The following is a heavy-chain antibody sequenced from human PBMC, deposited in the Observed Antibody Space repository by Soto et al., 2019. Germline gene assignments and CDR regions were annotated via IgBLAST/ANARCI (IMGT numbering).Heavy chain of an antibody. CDR2: ITWSGRSI. CDR1: GFTFDDYG. Sequence: QLVESGGGVVRPGGSLRLSCAASGFTFDDYGMNWVRQAPGKGLEWVSGITWSGRSIGYADSVKGRFTISRDNAKNSLDLQMNSLRAEDTALYYCARDRSSTYYDYAMDVWVQGTTVTVSS. D-gene: IGHD2-2*01. V-gene: IGHV3-20*04. CDR3: ARDRSSTYYDYAMDV. J-gene: IGHJ6*02.